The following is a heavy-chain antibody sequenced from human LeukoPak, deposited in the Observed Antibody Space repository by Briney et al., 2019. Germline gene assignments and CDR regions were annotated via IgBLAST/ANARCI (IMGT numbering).Heavy chain of an antibody. J-gene: IGHJ6*03. CDR2: IYYSGST. CDR1: GGSISSYY. D-gene: IGHD3-16*01. V-gene: IGHV4-59*01. CDR3: AREGRVGARYMDV. Sequence: PSETLSLTCTVSGGSISSYYWSWIRQPPGKGLEWIGYIYYSGSTNYNPSFKSRVTISVDTSKNQFSLKLSSVTAADTAVYYCAREGRVGARYMDVWGKGTTVTVSS.